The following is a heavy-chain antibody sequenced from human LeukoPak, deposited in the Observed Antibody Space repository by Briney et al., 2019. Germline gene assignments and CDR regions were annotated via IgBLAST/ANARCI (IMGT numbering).Heavy chain of an antibody. J-gene: IGHJ5*02. V-gene: IGHV4-39*07. CDR2: IYYSGST. CDR1: GGSISSSSYY. CDR3: ARDNVIAAAGNNWFDP. Sequence: SETLSLTCTVSGGSISSSSYYWGWIRQPPGKGLEWIGGIYYSGSTYYNPSLKSRVTISVDTSKNQFSLKLSSVTAADTAVYYCARDNVIAAAGNNWFDPWGQGTLVTVSS. D-gene: IGHD6-13*01.